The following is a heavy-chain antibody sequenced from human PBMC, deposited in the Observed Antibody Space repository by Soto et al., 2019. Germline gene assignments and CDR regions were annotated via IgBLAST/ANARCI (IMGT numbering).Heavy chain of an antibody. Sequence: QLQLQESGPGLVKPSETLSLTCTVSGVSISNSSYYWSWIRRPPGKRLEWIGSIYYSGITNYNPSLKSRVTISVDTAKNQFYLNVTSVVAAETAVSDCANQGSVWGQGTMVTVSS. J-gene: IGHJ4*02. CDR2: IYYSGIT. CDR1: GVSISNSSYY. V-gene: IGHV4-39*01. CDR3: ANQGSV.